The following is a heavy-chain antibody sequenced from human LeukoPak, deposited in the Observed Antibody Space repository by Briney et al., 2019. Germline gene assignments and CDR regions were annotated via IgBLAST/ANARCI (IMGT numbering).Heavy chain of an antibody. CDR2: IIPIFGTA. CDR1: GGTFSSYA. CDR3: ARDRALVVPAAMKADYGMDV. J-gene: IGHJ6*02. V-gene: IGHV1-69*05. Sequence: ASVKVSCKASGGTFSSYAISWVRQAPGQGLEWMGGIIPIFGTANYAQKFQGRVTITTDESTSTAYMELSSLRSEDTAVYYCARDRALVVPAAMKADYGMDVWGQGTTVTVFS. D-gene: IGHD2-2*01.